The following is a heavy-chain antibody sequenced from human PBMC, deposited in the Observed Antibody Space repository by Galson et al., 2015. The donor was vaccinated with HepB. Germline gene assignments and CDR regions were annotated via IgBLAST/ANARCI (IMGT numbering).Heavy chain of an antibody. D-gene: IGHD3-3*01. CDR3: AKNFQVGPYFYYYAMDV. CDR1: GYTFSNFA. V-gene: IGHV3-23*01. J-gene: IGHJ6*02. Sequence: LRLSCAGSGYTFSNFAMTWVRQATGKGLEWVSGISGSGGRTYYADSVKGRFTISRDKSKNTLYVQMNSLRVEDTAVYYCAKNFQVGPYFYYYAMDVWGQGTTVTFSS. CDR2: ISGSGGRT.